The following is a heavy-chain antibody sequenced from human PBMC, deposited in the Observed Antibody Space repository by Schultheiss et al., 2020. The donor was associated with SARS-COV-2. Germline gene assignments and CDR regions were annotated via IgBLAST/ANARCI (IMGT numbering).Heavy chain of an antibody. V-gene: IGHV4-59*01. CDR2: IYYSGST. D-gene: IGHD3-10*01. CDR3: ARGDGDGMDV. J-gene: IGHJ6*02. Sequence: SQTLSLTCTVSGGSLSGYYWSWIRQPPGKGLSYIGDIYYSGSTNYNPSLKSRVTISVDTSKNQFSLKLSSVTAADTAVYYCARGDGDGMDVWGQGTTVTVSS. CDR1: GGSLSGYY.